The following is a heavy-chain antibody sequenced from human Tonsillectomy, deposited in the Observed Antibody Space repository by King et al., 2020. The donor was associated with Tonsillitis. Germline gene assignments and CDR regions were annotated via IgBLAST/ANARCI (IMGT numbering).Heavy chain of an antibody. Sequence: QLVESGAEVKKPGASVKVSCKASGYTFTGYYMHWVRQAPGQGLEWMGWINPNSGGTNYAQKFQGRVTMTRDTSISTAYMELSRLRSDDTAVYYCARGGSRSSSSGDDFDYWGQGTLVTVSS. J-gene: IGHJ4*02. CDR1: GYTFTGYY. CDR3: ARGGSRSSSSGDDFDY. CDR2: INPNSGGT. D-gene: IGHD6-6*01. V-gene: IGHV1-2*02.